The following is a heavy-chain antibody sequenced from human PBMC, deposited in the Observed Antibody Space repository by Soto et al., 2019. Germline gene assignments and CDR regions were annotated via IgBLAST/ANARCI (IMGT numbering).Heavy chain of an antibody. J-gene: IGHJ5*02. CDR1: GDSVSKYY. Sequence: SETLSLTCTVSGDSVSKYYWNWSRQPAGKGLEWIGRIHSTRSPDYNPSLKSRVTLSVDTSKNQFSLKLSLTSVTAADTAVYYCARSPAYGDYANLDTWGQGTLVTVSS. D-gene: IGHD4-17*01. CDR2: IHSTRSP. V-gene: IGHV4-4*07. CDR3: ARSPAYGDYANLDT.